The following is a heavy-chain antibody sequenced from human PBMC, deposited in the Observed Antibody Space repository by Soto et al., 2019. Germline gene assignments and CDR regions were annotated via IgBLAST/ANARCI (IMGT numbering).Heavy chain of an antibody. D-gene: IGHD3-3*01. V-gene: IGHV4-34*01. J-gene: IGHJ4*02. CDR2: INHSGST. CDR3: ASVSDFWSGLLVRPGIVRY. CDR1: GGSFSGYY. Sequence: TSETLSLTCAVYGGSFSGYYWSWIRQPPGKGLEWIGEINHSGSTNYNPSLKGRVTISVDTSKNQFSLKLSSVTAADTAVYYCASVSDFWSGLLVRPGIVRYWGQGTLVTVSS.